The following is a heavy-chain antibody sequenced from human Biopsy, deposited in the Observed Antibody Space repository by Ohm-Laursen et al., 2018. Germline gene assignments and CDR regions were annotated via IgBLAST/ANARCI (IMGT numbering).Heavy chain of an antibody. V-gene: IGHV4-34*01. CDR1: GFTFGDAW. D-gene: IGHD3-22*01. J-gene: IGHJ6*02. CDR2: INHSGRT. CDR3: VRGVDYYDPYHYYALDV. Sequence: LRLSCAASGFTFGDAWMSWIHQTPGKGLEWIGEINHSGRTNYNPSLKSRVTISVDTSKNQFSLKVRSVTAADTAVYYCVRGVDYYDPYHYYALDVWGQGTTVTVSS.